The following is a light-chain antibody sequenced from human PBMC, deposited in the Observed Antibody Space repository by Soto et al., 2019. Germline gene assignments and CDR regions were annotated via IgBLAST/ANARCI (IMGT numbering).Light chain of an antibody. CDR3: CSYAGSYTYV. CDR2: DVS. V-gene: IGLV2-11*01. J-gene: IGLJ1*01. Sequence: QSALTQPRSVSGSPGQSVTISCTGTSSDVGGYNSVSWYQQHPGKVPKLMIYDVSKRPSGVPDRFSGSKSGNTASLAIAGLQAEDEADYYCCSYAGSYTYVFGTETKVTVL. CDR1: SSDVGGYNS.